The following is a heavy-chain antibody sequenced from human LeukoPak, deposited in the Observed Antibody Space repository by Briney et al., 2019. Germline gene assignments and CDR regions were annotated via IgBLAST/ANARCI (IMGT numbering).Heavy chain of an antibody. CDR3: ARELFDSGSYYIRRVYYYGMDV. J-gene: IGHJ6*02. D-gene: IGHD3-10*01. V-gene: IGHV1-2*02. Sequence: GASVKVSCKASGYTFTGYYMHWVRQAPGQGLEWMGWINPNSGGTNYAEKFQGRVTMTRDSSISTAYMELSRLRSDDTAMYYCARELFDSGSYYIRRVYYYGMDVWGQGNTVTVS. CDR1: GYTFTGYY. CDR2: INPNSGGT.